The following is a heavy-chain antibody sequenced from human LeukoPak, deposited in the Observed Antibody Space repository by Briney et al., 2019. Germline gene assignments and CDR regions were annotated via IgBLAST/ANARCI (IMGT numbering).Heavy chain of an antibody. Sequence: PGGSLTLSCVASGFNVSSNYKSWVRQGPGKGLEWVSVIYGGGTTYYADSVKGRFTMSRDNSKNTVHLQMNSLRAEDTAIYYCARLGNSGHETYFDPWGQGTLATVSS. V-gene: IGHV3-53*05. CDR2: IYGGGTT. CDR3: ARLGNSGHETYFDP. J-gene: IGHJ4*02. D-gene: IGHD5-12*01. CDR1: GFNVSSNY.